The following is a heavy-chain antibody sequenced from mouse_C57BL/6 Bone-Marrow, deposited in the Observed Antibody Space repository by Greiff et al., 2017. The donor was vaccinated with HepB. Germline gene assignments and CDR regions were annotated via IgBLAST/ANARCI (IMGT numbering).Heavy chain of an antibody. Sequence: VQLQESGPELVKPGASVKISCKASGYAFSSSWMNWVKQRPGKGLEWIGRIYPGDGDTNYNGKFKGKATLTADKSSSTAYMQLSSLTSEDSAVYFCASPAYYSNYDYAMDYWGQGTSVTVSS. J-gene: IGHJ4*01. D-gene: IGHD2-5*01. CDR1: GYAFSSSW. CDR2: IYPGDGDT. V-gene: IGHV1-82*01. CDR3: ASPAYYSNYDYAMDY.